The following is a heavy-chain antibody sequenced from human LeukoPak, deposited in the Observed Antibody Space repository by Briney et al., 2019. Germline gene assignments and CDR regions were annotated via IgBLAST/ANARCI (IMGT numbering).Heavy chain of an antibody. CDR2: LWYDGSNE. V-gene: IGHV3-33*06. CDR1: GFTFRGYG. Sequence: PGGSLRLSCVASGFTFRGYGMHWVRQAPGKGLEWLSLLWYDGSNEYYADSVKGRFTISRDNSKNTLYLQMNSLRAEDTAVYYRAKGMTTGPRSVYHYMDVWGKGTTVTVSS. D-gene: IGHD4-17*01. J-gene: IGHJ6*03. CDR3: AKGMTTGPRSVYHYMDV.